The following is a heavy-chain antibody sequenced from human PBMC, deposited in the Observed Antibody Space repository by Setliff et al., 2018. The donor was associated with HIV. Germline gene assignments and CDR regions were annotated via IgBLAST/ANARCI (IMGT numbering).Heavy chain of an antibody. V-gene: IGHV4-61*02. J-gene: IGHJ4*02. Sequence: PSETLSLTCTVSGASISSGNYYWSWIRQPAGKGLEWIGRIYTSGSTNYNPSLKSRVTISVDTSKNQLSLKLTSVTAADTAVYFCARLIHTGLLYFDYWGLGMLVTVPQ. CDR1: GASISSGNYY. D-gene: IGHD2-8*02. CDR2: IYTSGST. CDR3: ARLIHTGLLYFDY.